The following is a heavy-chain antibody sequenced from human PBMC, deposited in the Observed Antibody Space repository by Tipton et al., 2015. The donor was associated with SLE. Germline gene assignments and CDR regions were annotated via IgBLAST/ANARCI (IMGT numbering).Heavy chain of an antibody. J-gene: IGHJ4*02. CDR3: AKPGEAETGTSYFDS. V-gene: IGHV3-33*06. CDR1: GFTFTNSG. CDR2: IWYDGSSE. D-gene: IGHD6-19*01. Sequence: RSLRLSCAASGFTFTNSGMHWVRQAPGKGLEWVAVIWYDGSSEYYADYVKGRFTISRDNSKNTLYLQMNSLRAEDTAVYYCAKPGEAETGTSYFDSWGQGTLVTVSS.